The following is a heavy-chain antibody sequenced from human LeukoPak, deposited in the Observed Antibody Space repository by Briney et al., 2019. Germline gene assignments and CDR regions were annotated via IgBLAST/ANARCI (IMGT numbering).Heavy chain of an antibody. J-gene: IGHJ4*02. CDR3: ARDSGAVAGGGGY. D-gene: IGHD6-19*01. V-gene: IGHV3-23*01. CDR2: IGGTGVRT. Sequence: PGGSLRLSCASSGFTFSSYAMSWVRQAPGKGLEWVSTIGGTGVRTYYADSVKGRFTISRDNAKNSLYLQMNSLRAEDTALYYCARDSGAVAGGGGYWGQGTLVTVSS. CDR1: GFTFSSYA.